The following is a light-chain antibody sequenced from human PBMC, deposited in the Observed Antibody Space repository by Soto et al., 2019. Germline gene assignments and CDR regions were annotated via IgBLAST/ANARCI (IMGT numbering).Light chain of an antibody. J-gene: IGLJ1*01. CDR3: CSYTTSSTYV. V-gene: IGLV2-8*01. CDR1: SSDVGAYNY. CDR2: DVI. Sequence: QSALTQPPSASGSPGQTVAISCTGTSSDVGAYNYVSWYQQHPGKAPKLMIYDVIERPSGVPARFSGSKSGNTASLTVSGLQHDDEADYYCCSYTTSSTYVFGTGTKLTVL.